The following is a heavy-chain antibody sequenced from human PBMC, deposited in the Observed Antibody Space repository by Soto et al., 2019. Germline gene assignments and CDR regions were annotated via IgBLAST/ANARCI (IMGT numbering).Heavy chain of an antibody. V-gene: IGHV3-9*01. CDR2: INWNSVNI. CDR1: GFTFDDYA. D-gene: IGHD6-19*01. J-gene: IGHJ4*02. Sequence: LRLSCAASGFTFDDYAMHWVRQAPGKGLEWVSGINWNSVNIGYADSVKGRFTISRDNVKNSLYLQMNSLRAEDTALYYCAKEHDHSSGWSEDFLDYWGKGTLVTVSS. CDR3: AKEHDHSSGWSEDFLDY.